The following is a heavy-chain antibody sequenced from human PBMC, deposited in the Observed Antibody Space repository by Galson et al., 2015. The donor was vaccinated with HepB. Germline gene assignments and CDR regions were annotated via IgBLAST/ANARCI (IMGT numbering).Heavy chain of an antibody. V-gene: IGHV4-30-4*01. D-gene: IGHD5-18*01. Sequence: TLSLTCTASGGSITSDNTYWSWIRQAPGKGLEWMGYIYYSGNNFYNSSPKSRITISVDTSKNQFSLRLTSVTAADTAVYYCARSGYNYGWSGAFDIWGQGAMVAVSS. CDR2: IYYSGNN. J-gene: IGHJ3*02. CDR3: ARSGYNYGWSGAFDI. CDR1: GGSITSDNTY.